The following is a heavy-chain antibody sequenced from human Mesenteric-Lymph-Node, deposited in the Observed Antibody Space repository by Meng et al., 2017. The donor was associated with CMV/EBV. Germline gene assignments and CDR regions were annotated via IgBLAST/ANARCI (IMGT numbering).Heavy chain of an antibody. CDR1: GFTFSSYS. J-gene: IGHJ4*02. CDR3: ARDSGYDPNDY. V-gene: IGHV3-21*01. D-gene: IGHD5-12*01. CDR2: ISTTSTYI. Sequence: GESLKISCAASGFTFSSYSMNWVRQAPGKGLEWVSSISTTSTYIYYADSVKGRFTISRDNAKNSLYLQMNSLRAEDTAVYYCARDSGYDPNDYWGQGTLVTVSS.